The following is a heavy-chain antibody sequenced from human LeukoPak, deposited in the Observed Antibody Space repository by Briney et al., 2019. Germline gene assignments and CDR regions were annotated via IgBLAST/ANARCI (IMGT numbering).Heavy chain of an antibody. CDR2: INPSGGST. Sequence: ASVKVSCTASGYTFTSYFMHWVRQAPGQGLEWMGIINPSGGSTSYAQKFQGRATMTRDTSTSAVYMALRSLRSEDTAVYYCARGTRDGYNPFDYWGQGTLVTVSS. CDR3: ARGTRDGYNPFDY. D-gene: IGHD5-24*01. V-gene: IGHV1-46*01. J-gene: IGHJ4*02. CDR1: GYTFTSYF.